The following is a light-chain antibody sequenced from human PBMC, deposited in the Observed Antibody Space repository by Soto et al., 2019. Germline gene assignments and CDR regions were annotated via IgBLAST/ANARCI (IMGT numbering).Light chain of an antibody. CDR2: AAS. CDR3: QQSYSTPPWT. CDR1: QSISSY. Sequence: IQTTQAPSLLSASLEHRVTITSRESQSISSYLNWYQQKPGKAPKLLIYAASSLQSGVPSRFSGSGSGTDFTLTISSLQPEDFATYYCQQSYSTPPWTFGQGTEVDIK. J-gene: IGKJ1*01. V-gene: IGKV1-39*01.